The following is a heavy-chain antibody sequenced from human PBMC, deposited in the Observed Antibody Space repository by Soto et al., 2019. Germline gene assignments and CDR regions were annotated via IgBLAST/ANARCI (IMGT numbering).Heavy chain of an antibody. CDR3: ARRGVLSGCGGDCSYYYYGMDV. V-gene: IGHV3-23*01. CDR2: ISGSGGST. Sequence: GGSLRLSCAASGFTFSSYAMSWVRQAPGKGLEWVSAISGSGGSTYYADSVKGRFTISRDNSKNTLYLQMNSLRAEDTAVYYCARRGVLSGCGGDCSYYYYGMDVWGQGTTVTVSS. CDR1: GFTFSSYA. D-gene: IGHD2-21*02. J-gene: IGHJ6*02.